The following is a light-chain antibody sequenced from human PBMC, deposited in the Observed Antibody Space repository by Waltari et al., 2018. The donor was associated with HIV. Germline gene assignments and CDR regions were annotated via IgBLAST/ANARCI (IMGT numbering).Light chain of an antibody. Sequence: QSALTQPASVSGSPGQSITIPCTGTSSPGCRYDHVPWYQQHPGKAPTFMIYEVSNRPSGVSNRFSGSKSGNTASLTISGLQAEDEADYYCSSYTSISTLVFGGGTKLTVL. V-gene: IGLV2-14*01. CDR1: SSPGCRYDH. J-gene: IGLJ3*02. CDR2: EVS. CDR3: SSYTSISTLV.